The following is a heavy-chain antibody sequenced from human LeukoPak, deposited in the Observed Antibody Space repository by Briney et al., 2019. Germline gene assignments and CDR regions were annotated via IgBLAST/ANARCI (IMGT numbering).Heavy chain of an antibody. Sequence: ASVKVSCKASGGTFSSYAISWVRQAPGQGLEWMGGIIPIFGTANYAQKFQGRVTITTDESTSTADMELSSLRSEDTAVYYCAGGSLTIFGVVIIQDYYYYGMDVWGQGTTVTVSS. CDR3: AGGSLTIFGVVIIQDYYYYGMDV. D-gene: IGHD3-3*01. J-gene: IGHJ6*02. CDR2: IIPIFGTA. CDR1: GGTFSSYA. V-gene: IGHV1-69*05.